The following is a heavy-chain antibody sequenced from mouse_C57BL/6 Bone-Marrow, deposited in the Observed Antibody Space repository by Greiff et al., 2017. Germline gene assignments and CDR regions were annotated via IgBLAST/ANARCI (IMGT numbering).Heavy chain of an antibody. J-gene: IGHJ4*01. Sequence: QVQLQQSGAELARPGASVKLSCKASGYTFTSYWMHWVKQRPGQGLEWIGEIDPSDSYTNYNQKFKGKSTLTVDKSSSTAYMQLSSLTSEDSAVYYCARWDYAMDYWGQGTSVTVSS. V-gene: IGHV1-69*01. CDR1: GYTFTSYW. CDR3: ARWDYAMDY. CDR2: IDPSDSYT.